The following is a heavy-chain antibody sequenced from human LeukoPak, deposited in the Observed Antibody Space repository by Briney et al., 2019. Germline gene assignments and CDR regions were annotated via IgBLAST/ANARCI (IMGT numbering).Heavy chain of an antibody. Sequence: GGSLRLSCAASGFTFSSYWMSWVRQAPGKGLEWVANIKQDGSEKYYVDSVKGRFTISRDNAKNSLYLQMNSLRAEDTAVYYCAKDLTVGAFRPWGQGTLVTVSS. CDR3: AKDLTVGAFRP. J-gene: IGHJ4*02. CDR1: GFTFSSYW. CDR2: IKQDGSEK. V-gene: IGHV3-7*03. D-gene: IGHD1-26*01.